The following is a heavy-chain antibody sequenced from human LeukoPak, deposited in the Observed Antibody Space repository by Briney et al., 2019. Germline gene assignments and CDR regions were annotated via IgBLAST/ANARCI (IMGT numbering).Heavy chain of an antibody. D-gene: IGHD1-26*01. CDR2: VSNIGGST. CDR1: GFTFSSYA. V-gene: IGHV3-64D*06. CDR3: VKSSSGNYIKRPYFDY. J-gene: IGHJ4*02. Sequence: GGSLRLSCSASGFTFSSYAMHWVRQAPGKGLEYVSAVSNIGGSTFYADSVKGRFTISRDNSKNTLYLQMSSLRTEDTAVYYCVKSSSGNYIKRPYFDYWGQGTLVTVSS.